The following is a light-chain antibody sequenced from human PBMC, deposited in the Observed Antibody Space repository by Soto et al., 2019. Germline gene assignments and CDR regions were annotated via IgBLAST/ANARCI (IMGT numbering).Light chain of an antibody. V-gene: IGLV1-47*01. CDR2: RNN. CDR3: TAGDDSLRGRL. J-gene: IGLJ2*01. CDR1: SSNIGSNF. Sequence: QSVLTQPTSASGTPGQRVTISCSGSSSNIGSNFIYWYQQLPGTAPKLLIYRNNQRPSGVPDRFSGSKSGTSASLAISGLRSEDEADYYCTAGDDSLRGRLFGGGTKLTVL.